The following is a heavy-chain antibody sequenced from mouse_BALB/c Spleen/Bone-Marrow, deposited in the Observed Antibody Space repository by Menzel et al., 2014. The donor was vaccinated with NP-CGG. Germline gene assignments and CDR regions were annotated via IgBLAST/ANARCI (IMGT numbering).Heavy chain of an antibody. V-gene: IGHV14-3*02. CDR2: IDPAYGNT. CDR3: AFIYYGYAMDY. J-gene: IGHJ4*01. CDR1: GFNIKDAY. Sequence: EVKLVESGAELVKPGASVKLSCTASGFNIKDAYMHWVKQRPEQGLEWIGRIDPAYGNTKYDPKFQGKATITADTSSNTAYLQLSSLTSEDTAVYYCAFIYYGYAMDYWGQGTSVTVSS. D-gene: IGHD2-1*01.